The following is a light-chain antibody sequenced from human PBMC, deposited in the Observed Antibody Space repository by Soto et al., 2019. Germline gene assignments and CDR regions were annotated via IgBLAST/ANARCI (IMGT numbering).Light chain of an antibody. J-gene: IGLJ1*01. CDR3: SSYTSSSTSYV. Sequence: QSALTQPASVSGSPGQSITISCTGSSNDIGAYKYVSWYQQYPGKAPKLIIFEVSNRPSGVSNRFSGSKSGNTASLTISGLQAEDEADYYCSSYTSSSTSYVFGTGTKVTVL. CDR1: SNDIGAYKY. V-gene: IGLV2-14*01. CDR2: EVS.